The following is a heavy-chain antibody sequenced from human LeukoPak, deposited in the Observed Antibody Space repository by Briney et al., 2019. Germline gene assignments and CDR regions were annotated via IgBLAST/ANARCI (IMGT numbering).Heavy chain of an antibody. J-gene: IGHJ4*02. CDR3: ARFRSGYYTDY. Sequence: GGSLRLSCAASGFTFSNAWMSWVRQAPGKGLEWVGRIKSKTDDGTTDYAAPVKGRFTISRDDSKTTLFLQMNSLTTEDTAVYYCARFRSGYYTDYWGQGTLVTVSS. CDR2: IKSKTDDGTT. V-gene: IGHV3-15*01. CDR1: GFTFSNAW. D-gene: IGHD3-22*01.